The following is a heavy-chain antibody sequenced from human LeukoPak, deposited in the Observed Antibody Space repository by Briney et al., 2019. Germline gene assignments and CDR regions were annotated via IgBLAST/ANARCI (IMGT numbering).Heavy chain of an antibody. Sequence: MPSETLSLTCTVSGASISSYEWSWIRQPPGKGLEWIGYIYYSGSTNYNPSLKSRVTISVDTSKNQFSLKLSSVTAADTAVYYCASTLTSWDQGTLVTVSS. V-gene: IGHV4-59*08. CDR1: GASISSYE. CDR3: ASTLTS. D-gene: IGHD1-1*01. J-gene: IGHJ4*02. CDR2: IYYSGST.